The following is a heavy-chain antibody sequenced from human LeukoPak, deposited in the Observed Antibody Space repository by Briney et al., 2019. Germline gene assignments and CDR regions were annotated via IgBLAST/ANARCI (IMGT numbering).Heavy chain of an antibody. CDR2: IIPILGIA. J-gene: IGHJ5*02. CDR1: GGTFSSYA. CDR3: ARVTGTTSWFDP. V-gene: IGHV1-69*04. D-gene: IGHD1-20*01. Sequence: SVKVSCKASGGTFSSYAISWVRQAPGQVLEWMGRIIPILGIANYAQKFQGRVTITADKSTSTAYMELSSLRSEDTAVYYCARVTGTTSWFDPWGQGTLVTVSS.